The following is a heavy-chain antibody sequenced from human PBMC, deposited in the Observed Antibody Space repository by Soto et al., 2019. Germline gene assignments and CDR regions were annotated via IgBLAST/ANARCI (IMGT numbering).Heavy chain of an antibody. CDR2: IYYSGST. V-gene: IGHV4-59*08. Sequence: PSETLSLTCTVSGGSISSYYWSWIRQPPGKGLEWIGYIYYSGSTNYNPSLKSRVTISVDTSKSQFPLKLSSVTAADTAVYYCARHKSSPLKVRGTYYGMDVWGQGTTVTVSS. D-gene: IGHD3-10*01. CDR3: ARHKSSPLKVRGTYYGMDV. J-gene: IGHJ6*02. CDR1: GGSISSYY.